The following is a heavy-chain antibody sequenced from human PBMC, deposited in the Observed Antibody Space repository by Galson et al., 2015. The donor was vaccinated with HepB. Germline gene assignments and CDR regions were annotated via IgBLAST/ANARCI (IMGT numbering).Heavy chain of an antibody. CDR3: ASHPRAPRYSYGPFDY. J-gene: IGHJ4*02. CDR2: ISYDGSNK. Sequence: SLRLSCAASGFTFSSYAMHWVRQAPGKGLEWVAVISYDGSNKYYADSVKGRFTISRDNSKNTLYLQMNSLRAEDTAVYYCASHPRAPRYSYGPFDYWGQETLVTVSS. V-gene: IGHV3-30-3*01. CDR1: GFTFSSYA. D-gene: IGHD5-18*01.